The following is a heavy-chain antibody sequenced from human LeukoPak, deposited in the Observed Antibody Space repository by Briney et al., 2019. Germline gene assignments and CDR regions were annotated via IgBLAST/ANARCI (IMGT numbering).Heavy chain of an antibody. CDR1: ALTFSRHV. Sequence: GGSLRLSCASSALTFSRHVINWVRQAPGKGLEWVSAISGYGDSTFYADSVKGRFSISRGNSKNTVYLQIDSLRVEDTAVYYCAQDAEEKGYGRPVEYFQHWGQGTLVTVSS. CDR2: ISGYGDST. V-gene: IGHV3-23*01. J-gene: IGHJ1*01. D-gene: IGHD3-10*01. CDR3: AQDAEEKGYGRPVEYFQH.